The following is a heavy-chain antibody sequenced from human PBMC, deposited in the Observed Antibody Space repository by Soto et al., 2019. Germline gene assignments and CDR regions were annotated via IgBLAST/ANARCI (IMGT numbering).Heavy chain of an antibody. V-gene: IGHV5-10-1*01. CDR1: GYSFTSYW. CDR3: DKRYYYDSSGYSYYYYGMDV. Sequence: GEPLKISCKGSGYSFTSYWSSGVRQVAGKGREWMGRIDTSDSYTNYSPYFQAHDTISADNSISTDYLQWSSLNSSDPAMYYCDKRYYYDSSGYSYYYYGMDVWGQGTTVTVSS. D-gene: IGHD3-22*01. CDR2: IDTSDSYT. J-gene: IGHJ6*02.